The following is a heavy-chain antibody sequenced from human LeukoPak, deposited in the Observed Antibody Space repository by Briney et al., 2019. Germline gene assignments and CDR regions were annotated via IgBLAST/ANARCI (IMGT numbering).Heavy chain of an antibody. CDR3: AKPPPDSSSWLFDY. Sequence: RGSLRLSCAAPGFTFSTYAMSWVRQAPGKGLEWVSTLSANCGSTYYADSVKGRFTISRDNSKNTLNLQMNSLRVEDTAVYYCAKPPPDSSSWLFDYWGQGTLVTVSS. V-gene: IGHV3-23*01. D-gene: IGHD6-13*01. J-gene: IGHJ4*02. CDR2: LSANCGST. CDR1: GFTFSTYA.